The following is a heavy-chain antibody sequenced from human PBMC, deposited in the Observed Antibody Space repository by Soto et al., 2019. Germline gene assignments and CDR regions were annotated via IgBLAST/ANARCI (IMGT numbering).Heavy chain of an antibody. Sequence: SVKVSCKASGGTFSSYAISWVRQAPGQGLEWMGGIIPIFGTANYAQKFQGRVTITADESTSTAYMELSRLRSEDTAVYYCARSVSLYQGDGFDIWGQGTRVTVSS. J-gene: IGHJ3*02. CDR2: IIPIFGTA. V-gene: IGHV1-69*13. CDR1: GGTFSSYA. CDR3: ARSVSLYQGDGFDI.